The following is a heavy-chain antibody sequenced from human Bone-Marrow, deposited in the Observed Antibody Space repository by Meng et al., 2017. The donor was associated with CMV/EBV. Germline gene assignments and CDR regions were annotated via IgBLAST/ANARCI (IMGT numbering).Heavy chain of an antibody. CDR2: ISWNSDNI. CDR1: GFTFDDYV. D-gene: IGHD6-6*01. CDR3: ARWGSSSDGYYYYGMDV. Sequence: SLKISCAASGFTFDDYVMHWVRQAPGKGLEWVSSISWNSDNIHYADSVKGRFTISRDNAKNSLYLQMNNLRPEDTALYYWARWGSSSDGYYYYGMDVWGQGTTVTVSS. V-gene: IGHV3-9*01. J-gene: IGHJ6*02.